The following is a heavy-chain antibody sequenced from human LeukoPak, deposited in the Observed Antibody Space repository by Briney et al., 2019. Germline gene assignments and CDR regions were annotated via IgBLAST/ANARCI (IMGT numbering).Heavy chain of an antibody. Sequence: ASVKVSCKASRYTFTGYYMHWVRQAPGQGLEWMGRINPNSGGTNYAQKFQGRVTMIRDTSISTAYMELSRLRSDDTAVYYCARSIAVAGRDYWGQGTLVTVSS. J-gene: IGHJ4*02. CDR2: INPNSGGT. V-gene: IGHV1-2*06. D-gene: IGHD6-19*01. CDR1: RYTFTGYY. CDR3: ARSIAVAGRDY.